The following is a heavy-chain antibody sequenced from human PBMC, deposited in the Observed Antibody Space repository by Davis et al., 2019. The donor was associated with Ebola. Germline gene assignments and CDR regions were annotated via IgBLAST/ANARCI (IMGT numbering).Heavy chain of an antibody. CDR2: FDPEDGEL. D-gene: IGHD3-10*01. J-gene: IGHJ3*01. CDR1: GYPLTELA. V-gene: IGHV1-24*01. Sequence: ASVKVSCKVSGYPLTELAIHWVRQAPGKGLEWMGGFDPEDGELIYAQRFQGRVTMTEDTSTDTPYMELSSLKSEDTAVYYCVTEQTRLLWPAFDVWGQGTMVTVSS. CDR3: VTEQTRLLWPAFDV.